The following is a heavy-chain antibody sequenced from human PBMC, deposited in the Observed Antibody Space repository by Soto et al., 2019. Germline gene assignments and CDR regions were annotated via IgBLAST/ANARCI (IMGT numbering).Heavy chain of an antibody. Sequence: QIPLVQSGDEVRKPGASVKVSCKASGYTFTSYDITWVRQAPGQGLEYLGWISAYNGNTRYAQKLQGRLTMTRDTSTSTAYMELRSLRSDDTAVYYCARISVRDVVVAGSTIDWFDPWGQGTLVTVSS. V-gene: IGHV1-18*01. CDR2: ISAYNGNT. CDR3: ARISVRDVVVAGSTIDWFDP. D-gene: IGHD2-15*01. CDR1: GYTFTSYD. J-gene: IGHJ5*02.